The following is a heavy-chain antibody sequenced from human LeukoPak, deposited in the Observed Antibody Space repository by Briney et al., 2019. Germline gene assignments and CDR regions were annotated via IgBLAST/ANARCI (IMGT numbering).Heavy chain of an antibody. CDR1: VYTFTDYY. Sequence: ASVTVSYVPSVYTFTDYYIHWVRQAPGQGLEWLGWINANRGSTNYALKFQGRVTITRDTSISTASMDLGSLRSDGPAVGYCSKDTNTAGDIWGQGTVVTVSS. V-gene: IGHV1-2*02. D-gene: IGHD6-19*01. CDR2: INANRGST. J-gene: IGHJ3*02. CDR3: SKDTNTAGDI.